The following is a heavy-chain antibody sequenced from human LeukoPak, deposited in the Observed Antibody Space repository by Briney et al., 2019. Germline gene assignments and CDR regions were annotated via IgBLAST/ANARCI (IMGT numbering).Heavy chain of an antibody. CDR1: GGSISSYY. CDR2: IYYTGST. D-gene: IGHD5-12*01. J-gene: IGHJ6*03. V-gene: IGHV4-59*01. CDR3: ARVVYSGYDFRGAMDV. Sequence: SETLSLTCTISGGSISSYYWSWIRQPPGKGLEWIGYIYYTGSTNHNPSLKSRVTISVDTSKNQFSLKPSSVTAADTAVYYCARVVYSGYDFRGAMDVWGKGTTVTVSS.